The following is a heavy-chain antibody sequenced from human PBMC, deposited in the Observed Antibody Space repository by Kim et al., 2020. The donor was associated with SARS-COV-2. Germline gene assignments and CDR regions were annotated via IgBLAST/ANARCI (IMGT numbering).Heavy chain of an antibody. J-gene: IGHJ3*02. CDR3: ARISSGSYYGAFDI. CDR2: ISYDGSNK. CDR1: GFTFSSYG. Sequence: GGSLRLSCAVSGFTFSSYGMHWVRQAPGKGLEWMAVISYDGSNKYYADSVKGRFTISRDNYKNTLYLQMNSLRAEDTAVYYCARISSGSYYGAFDIWGQGTMVTVSS. V-gene: IGHV3-30*03. D-gene: IGHD3-10*01.